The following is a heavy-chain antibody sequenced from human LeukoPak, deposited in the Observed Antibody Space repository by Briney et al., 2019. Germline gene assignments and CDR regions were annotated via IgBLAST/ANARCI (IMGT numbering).Heavy chain of an antibody. CDR3: ARGLRSMVRGVIHNWFDP. CDR1: GGSISSYY. J-gene: IGHJ5*02. D-gene: IGHD3-10*01. Sequence: SETLSLTCTVSGGSISSYYWSWIRQPAGKGLEWIGYIYYSGRTSYNSSLKSRVTISVDTSKNQFSLKLRSVTAADTAVYYCARGLRSMVRGVIHNWFDPWGQGTLVTVSS. CDR2: IYYSGRT. V-gene: IGHV4-59*01.